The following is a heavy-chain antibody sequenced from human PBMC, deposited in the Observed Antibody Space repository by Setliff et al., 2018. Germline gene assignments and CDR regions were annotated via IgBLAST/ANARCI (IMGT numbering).Heavy chain of an antibody. J-gene: IGHJ4*02. D-gene: IGHD7-27*01. CDR1: GYTFTSYD. V-gene: IGHV1-8*01. CDR2: KNPNSGNT. Sequence: GASVKVSCKASGYTFTSYDINWMRQASGQGLEWMGWKNPNSGNTGSTQKFQGRVTMTRNTSTSTAYMELSRLTSEDTAVYFCARGWAALGIIGYWGQGTLVTVSS. CDR3: ARGWAALGIIGY.